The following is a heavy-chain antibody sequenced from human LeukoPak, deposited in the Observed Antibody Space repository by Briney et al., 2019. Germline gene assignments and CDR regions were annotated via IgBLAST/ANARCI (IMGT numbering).Heavy chain of an antibody. Sequence: SETLSLTCAVYGGSSSGYYWTWIRQPPGKGLEWIGEINDSGSSDYNPSLKSRVTISVDTSKNQFSLKLNSVTAADMAVYYCVRPRPGGGWFDYWGQGTRVTVSS. CDR1: GGSSSGYY. CDR2: INDSGSS. D-gene: IGHD1-14*01. CDR3: VRPRPGGGWFDY. V-gene: IGHV4-34*01. J-gene: IGHJ4*02.